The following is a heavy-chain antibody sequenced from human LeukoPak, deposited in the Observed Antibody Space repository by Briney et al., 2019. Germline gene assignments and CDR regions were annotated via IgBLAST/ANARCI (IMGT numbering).Heavy chain of an antibody. V-gene: IGHV1-2*02. CDR3: ARVEYSYGSIDY. CDR1: GYTFTGYY. J-gene: IGHJ4*02. Sequence: ASVKVSCKASGYTFTGYYMYWVRQAPGQGLEWMGWINPNSGGTNYAQKFQGRVTMTRDTSISTAYMELSRLRSDDTAVYYCARVEYSYGSIDYWGQGTLVTVSS. D-gene: IGHD5-18*01. CDR2: INPNSGGT.